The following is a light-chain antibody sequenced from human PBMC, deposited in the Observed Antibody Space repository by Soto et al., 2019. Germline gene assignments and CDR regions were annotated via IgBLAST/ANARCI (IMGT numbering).Light chain of an antibody. CDR1: QSIRSC. Sequence: DIQMTHSPSTLSASVGDRVTITCRARQSIRSCLAWYQQKPGKAPTLLIYDAASLESGVPSRFSGSGSGTEFTLTISSLQSEDFAVYYCQQYKNWPPITFGQGTRLENK. CDR2: DAA. J-gene: IGKJ5*01. V-gene: IGKV1-5*01. CDR3: QQYKNWPPIT.